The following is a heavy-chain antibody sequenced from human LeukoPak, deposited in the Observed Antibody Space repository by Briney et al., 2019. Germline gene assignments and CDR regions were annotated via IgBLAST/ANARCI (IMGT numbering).Heavy chain of an antibody. CDR2: IHYSGST. V-gene: IGHV4-59*08. J-gene: IGHJ6*02. Sequence: SETLSLTCIVSGGSISSYHWSWIRQPPGKGLEWIGYIHYSGSTNYNPSLKSRLTISIDTSKNQFSLKLSSVTAAATAVYYCARHHPRYYCYGMDVWGQRTTVTVSS. CDR3: ARHHPRYYCYGMDV. CDR1: GGSISSYH.